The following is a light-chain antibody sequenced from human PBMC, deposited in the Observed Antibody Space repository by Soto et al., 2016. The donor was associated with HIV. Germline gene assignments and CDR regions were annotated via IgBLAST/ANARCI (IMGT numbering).Light chain of an antibody. CDR3: QQYDRYPYT. V-gene: IGKV1-5*03. CDR2: KAS. Sequence: DIQMTQSPSTLSASVGDRVTITCRASQSINIWMAWYQQKPGKAPNLLIYKASSLQTGVPSRFSGSGSGTEFTLTISSLQPDDFATFYCQQYDRYPYTFGQGTKPEIK. J-gene: IGKJ2*01. CDR1: QSINIW.